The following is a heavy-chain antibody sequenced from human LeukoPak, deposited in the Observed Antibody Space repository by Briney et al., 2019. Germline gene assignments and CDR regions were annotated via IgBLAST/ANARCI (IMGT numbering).Heavy chain of an antibody. V-gene: IGHV4-59*12. CDR1: GGSISSYY. J-gene: IGHJ4*02. Sequence: SETLSLTCTVSGGSISSYYWSWIRQPPGKGLEWIGYIYYSGSTNYNPSLKSRVTISVDTSKNQFSLKLSSVTAADTAVYYCAREGWPDYWGQGTLVTVSS. CDR2: IYYSGST. CDR3: AREGWPDY.